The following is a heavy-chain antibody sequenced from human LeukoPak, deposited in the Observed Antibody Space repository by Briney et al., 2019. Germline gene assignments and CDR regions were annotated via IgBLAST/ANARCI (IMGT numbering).Heavy chain of an antibody. J-gene: IGHJ4*02. CDR3: AKDIGRGSGSYYHGDY. CDR2: INWNSGSK. CDR1: GFTFDDYA. V-gene: IGHV3-9*01. D-gene: IGHD3-10*01. Sequence: GGSLRLSCAASGFTFDDYAMHWVRQAPGKGLEWVAGINWNSGSKDYAESVKGRFTISRDKAENSLYLQMNSLRAEDTAFYYCAKDIGRGSGSYYHGDYWGPGTLVTVSS.